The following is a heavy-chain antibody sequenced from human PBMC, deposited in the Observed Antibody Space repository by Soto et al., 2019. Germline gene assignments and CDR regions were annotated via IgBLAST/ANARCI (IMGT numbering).Heavy chain of an antibody. V-gene: IGHV3-21*01. D-gene: IGHD6-19*01. J-gene: IGHJ4*02. CDR3: ARGEQSAQFDY. CDR2: ISSGRSYM. CDR1: GFTFSAYS. Sequence: EVQLVESGGGLVKPGGSLRLSCATSGFTFSAYSMNWVRQAPGKGLEWVSSISSGRSYMYYADSVKGRFTISRDNAKKSLDLQMNSLRAEDTDVYYCARGEQSAQFDYWGQGILVTVSS.